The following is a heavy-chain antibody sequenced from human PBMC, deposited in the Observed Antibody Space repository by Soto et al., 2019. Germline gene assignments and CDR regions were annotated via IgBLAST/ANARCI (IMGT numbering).Heavy chain of an antibody. J-gene: IGHJ4*02. CDR2: IKEDGSEQ. D-gene: IGHD2-21*01. Sequence: EVQLVESGGGLFQPGGSLRLSCAASGLTFSSYWMTWARQAPGKGLEWVANIKEDGSEQYYLDSVKGRVTISRDTAKNSLYLQMNSLRAEDSAVYYCARAMSSSTYSNFDYWGKGTLVTVSS. CDR1: GLTFSSYW. V-gene: IGHV3-7*03. CDR3: ARAMSSSTYSNFDY.